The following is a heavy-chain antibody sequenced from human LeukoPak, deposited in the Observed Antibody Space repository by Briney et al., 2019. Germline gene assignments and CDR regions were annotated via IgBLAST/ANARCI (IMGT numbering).Heavy chain of an antibody. J-gene: IGHJ6*03. CDR3: ASNPLGGYYYYYYMDV. CDR1: GGTFRSYS. CDR2: IIPIFGTA. V-gene: IGHV1-69*05. D-gene: IGHD1-14*01. Sequence: SVKVSCQASGGTFRSYSIRWVRPATGQGLEWMGGIIPIFGTANYAQKFQGRVTITTDESTSTAYMELSSLRSEDTAVYYCASNPLGGYYYYYYMDVWGKGTTVTVSS.